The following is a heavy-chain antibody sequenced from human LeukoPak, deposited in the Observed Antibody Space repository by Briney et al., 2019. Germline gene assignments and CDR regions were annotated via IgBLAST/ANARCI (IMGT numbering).Heavy chain of an antibody. V-gene: IGHV3-74*01. CDR3: ARESYCSGGSCYSGRAFDI. CDR1: GFTFSSYG. Sequence: GGTLRLSCAASGFTFSSYGMSWVRQAPGKGLVWVSRLNTDGSRTSYADSVKGRFTISRDNAKNMLYLQMNSLRAEDTAVYYCARESYCSGGSCYSGRAFDIWGQGTMVTVSS. J-gene: IGHJ3*02. CDR2: LNTDGSRT. D-gene: IGHD2-15*01.